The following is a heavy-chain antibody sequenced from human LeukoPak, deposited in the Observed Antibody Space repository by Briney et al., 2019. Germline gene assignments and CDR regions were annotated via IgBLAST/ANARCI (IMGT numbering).Heavy chain of an antibody. D-gene: IGHD2-8*01. CDR2: IIPIFGTA. CDR1: GGTFSSYA. J-gene: IGHJ6*02. V-gene: IGHV1-69*13. Sequence: ASVNASCKAAGGTFSSYAISWVRQAPGQGLEWMGGIIPIFGTANYAQKFQGRVTITADESTSTAYMELSSLRSGDTAVYYCARDHCTNGVCYTDYYYYGMDVWGQGTTVTVSS. CDR3: ARDHCTNGVCYTDYYYYGMDV.